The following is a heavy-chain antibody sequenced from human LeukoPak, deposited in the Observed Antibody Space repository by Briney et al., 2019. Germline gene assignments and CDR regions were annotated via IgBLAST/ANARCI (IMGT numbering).Heavy chain of an antibody. J-gene: IGHJ4*02. CDR1: GGSFSGYY. CDR2: INHSGST. D-gene: IGHD3-10*01. CDR3: ARYRSPITMVRGVGSFDY. V-gene: IGHV4-34*01. Sequence: PSETLSLTCAVYGGSFSGYYWSWIRQPPGKGLEWIGEINHSGSTNYNPSLKSRVTISVDTSKNQFSLKLSSVTAADTAVYYCARYRSPITMVRGVGSFDYWAREPWSPSPQ.